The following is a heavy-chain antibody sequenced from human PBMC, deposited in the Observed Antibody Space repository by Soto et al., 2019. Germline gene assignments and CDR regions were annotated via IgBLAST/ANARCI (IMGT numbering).Heavy chain of an antibody. J-gene: IGHJ4*02. Sequence: QVQLVQSGAEVKKPGASVKVSCKASGYTFTSYGISWVRQAPGQGLEGMGWISAYNGYTNYAQKLQGRVTMTTDTSTATAYMELWSQGSCDTAVYYCARARGLGVVTFGGRLDYRGQGTLVTVSS. V-gene: IGHV1-18*01. CDR1: GYTFTSYG. CDR3: ARARGLGVVTFGGRLDY. D-gene: IGHD3-3*01. CDR2: ISAYNGYT.